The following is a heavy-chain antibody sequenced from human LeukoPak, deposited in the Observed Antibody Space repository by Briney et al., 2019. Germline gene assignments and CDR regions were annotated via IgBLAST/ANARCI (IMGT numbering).Heavy chain of an antibody. V-gene: IGHV5-51*01. Sequence: GESLKIPCKGSGYSSISYWIGWVRRMPGKGLEWLVTIYPGDSDNRYNASFQGQVTISADKSISTAYLQWSSLKASDTAMYYCARPYCSSTSCYTPWFDPWGQGTLVTVSS. CDR2: IYPGDSDN. D-gene: IGHD2-2*02. J-gene: IGHJ5*02. CDR3: ARPYCSSTSCYTPWFDP. CDR1: GYSSISYW.